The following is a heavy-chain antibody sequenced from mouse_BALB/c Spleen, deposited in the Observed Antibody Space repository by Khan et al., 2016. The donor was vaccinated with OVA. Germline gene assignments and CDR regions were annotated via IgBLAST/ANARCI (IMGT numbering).Heavy chain of an antibody. CDR2: IYPGSGST. Sequence: LQQSGSELVRPGASVKLSCKASGYIFTSYWMHWVKQRPGQGLEWIGNIYPGSGSTTYDEKFKGKATLTIDTSSSTVYMQLSSLTSEDSAVYYCTRWTYFTMDYWGQGTSVTVSS. CDR1: GYIFTSYW. V-gene: IGHV1S22*01. J-gene: IGHJ4*01. CDR3: TRWTYFTMDY.